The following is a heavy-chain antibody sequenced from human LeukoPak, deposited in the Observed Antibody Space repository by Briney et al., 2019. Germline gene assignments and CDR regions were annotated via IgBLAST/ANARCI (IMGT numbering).Heavy chain of an antibody. CDR1: GDSVSSNSAA. CDR2: TYYRSKWYN. Sequence: SQTLSLTCAISGDSVSSNSAAWNWIRQSPSRGLEWLGRTYYRSKWYNDYAVSVKSRITINQDTSKNQFSLQLNSVTPEDTAVYYCASDRYSGYSSGWYGFDYWGQGTLVTVSS. J-gene: IGHJ4*02. V-gene: IGHV6-1*01. CDR3: ASDRYSGYSSGWYGFDY. D-gene: IGHD6-19*01.